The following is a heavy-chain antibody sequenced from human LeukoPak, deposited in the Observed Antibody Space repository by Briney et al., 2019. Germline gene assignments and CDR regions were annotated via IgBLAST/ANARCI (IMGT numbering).Heavy chain of an antibody. V-gene: IGHV3-73*01. CDR3: ARDGDILTGYYPSPYFDY. J-gene: IGHJ4*02. CDR2: IRSKANSYAT. D-gene: IGHD3-9*01. CDR1: GFTFSGSA. Sequence: GGSLRLSCAASGFTFSGSAMHWVRQASGKGLEWVGRIRSKANSYATAYAASVKGRFTISRDNSKHTLYLQMNSLRAEDTAVYYCARDGDILTGYYPSPYFDYWGQGTLVTVSS.